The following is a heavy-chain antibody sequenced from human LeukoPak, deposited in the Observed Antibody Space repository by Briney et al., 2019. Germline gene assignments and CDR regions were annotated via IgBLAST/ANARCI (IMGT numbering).Heavy chain of an antibody. Sequence: PSETLSLTCTVSGGSISSSSYYWGWIRQPPGKGLEWIGSIYYGGSTYYNPSLESRVTMSVDTSKKQFSLKLTSVTAADMAVYFCARQFLVGSTFHAFDLWGQGTRVTVSS. CDR1: GGSISSSSYY. CDR2: IYYGGST. CDR3: ARQFLVGSTFHAFDL. J-gene: IGHJ3*01. D-gene: IGHD1-26*01. V-gene: IGHV4-39*07.